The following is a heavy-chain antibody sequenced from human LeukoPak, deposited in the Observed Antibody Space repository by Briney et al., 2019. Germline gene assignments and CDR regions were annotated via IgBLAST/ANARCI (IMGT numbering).Heavy chain of an antibody. CDR2: IYYSGST. CDR1: GGSISSGGYC. V-gene: IGHV4-30-4*08. D-gene: IGHD3-22*01. Sequence: SETLSLTCTVSGGSISSGGYCCSWIRQHPGKGLEWIGYIYYSGSTYYNPSLKSRVTISVDTSKNQFSLKLSSVTAADTAVYYCARAMYYYDSSGYFILSSGAFDIWGQGTMVTVSS. J-gene: IGHJ3*02. CDR3: ARAMYYYDSSGYFILSSGAFDI.